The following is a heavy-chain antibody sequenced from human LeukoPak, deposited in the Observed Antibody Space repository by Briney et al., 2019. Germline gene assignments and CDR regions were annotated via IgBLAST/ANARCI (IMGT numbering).Heavy chain of an antibody. CDR1: GFTFSTYG. CDR2: ISGSAGST. D-gene: IGHD3-22*01. V-gene: IGHV3-23*01. Sequence: QSGRSLRLSCAASGFTFSTYGMSWVRQAPGKGLEWVSAISGSAGSTYYADSVKGRFTISRDNSKNTLYLQMNSLRAEDTALYYCARPYTSWGLDSSGYYWADWGLGTLVTVSS. CDR3: ARPYTSWGLDSSGYYWAD. J-gene: IGHJ4*02.